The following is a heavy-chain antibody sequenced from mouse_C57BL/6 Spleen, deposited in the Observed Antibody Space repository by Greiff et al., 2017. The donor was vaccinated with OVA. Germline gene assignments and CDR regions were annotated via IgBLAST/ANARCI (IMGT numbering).Heavy chain of an antibody. CDR2: IWTGGGT. CDR3: ARNYYGNYGWYFDV. J-gene: IGHJ1*03. D-gene: IGHD2-1*01. CDR1: GFSLTSYA. Sequence: VKLVESGPGLVAPSQSLSITCTVSGFSLTSYAISWVRQPPGKGLEWLGVIWTGGGTNYNSALKSRLSISKDNSKSQVFLKMNSLQTDDTARYYCARNYYGNYGWYFDVWGTGTTVTVSS. V-gene: IGHV2-9-1*01.